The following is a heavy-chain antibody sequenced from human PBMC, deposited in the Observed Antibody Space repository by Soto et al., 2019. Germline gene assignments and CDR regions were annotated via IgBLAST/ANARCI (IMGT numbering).Heavy chain of an antibody. Sequence: QVQLVESGGGVVQPGRSLRLSCAASGFTFSSYGMHWVRQAPGKGLEWVAVIWYDGSNKYYADSVKGRFTISRDNSKNTLYLQMNSLRAEDTAVYYCARDQRHIVVVTAMGPCDYWGQGTLVTVSS. CDR2: IWYDGSNK. D-gene: IGHD2-21*02. J-gene: IGHJ4*02. CDR1: GFTFSSYG. CDR3: ARDQRHIVVVTAMGPCDY. V-gene: IGHV3-33*01.